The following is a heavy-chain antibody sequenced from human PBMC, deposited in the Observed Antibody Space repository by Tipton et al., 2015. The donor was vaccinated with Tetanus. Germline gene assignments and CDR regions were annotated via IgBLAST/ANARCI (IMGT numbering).Heavy chain of an antibody. V-gene: IGHV4-39*07. CDR2: IDYFGST. CDR3: ARTSGYMYSDC. J-gene: IGHJ4*02. CDR1: GGSISSMSYY. Sequence: LRLSCTVSGGSISSMSYYWGWIRQPPGKGLEWIGYIDYFGSTKYNPSLKSRVAMSVDTAENQLSLKLTSVTSADTAVYYCARTSGYMYSDCWGQGTLVTVS. D-gene: IGHD3-3*01.